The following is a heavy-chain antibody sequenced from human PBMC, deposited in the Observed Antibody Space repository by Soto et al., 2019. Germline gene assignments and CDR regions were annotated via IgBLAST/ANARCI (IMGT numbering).Heavy chain of an antibody. D-gene: IGHD2-21*02. CDR2: IWYDGSNK. CDR1: GFTFSSYG. V-gene: IGHV3-33*01. Sequence: GSLRLSCAASGFTFSSYGMHWVRQAPGKGLEWVAVIWYDGSNKYYADSVKGRFTISRDNSKNTLYLQMNSLRAEDTAVYYCARDATVVVTAITYFDYWGQGTLVTVSS. CDR3: ARDATVVVTAITYFDY. J-gene: IGHJ4*02.